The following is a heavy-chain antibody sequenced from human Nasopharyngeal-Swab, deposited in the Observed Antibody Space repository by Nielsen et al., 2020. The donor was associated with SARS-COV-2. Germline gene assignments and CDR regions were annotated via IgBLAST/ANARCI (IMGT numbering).Heavy chain of an antibody. D-gene: IGHD2-15*01. CDR1: GFTFSSYA. CDR3: ARGYCSSGSCYAKHYGMDV. J-gene: IGHJ6*02. V-gene: IGHV3-7*01. Sequence: GGSLRLSCAASGFTFSSYAISWVRQAPGKGLEWVANIKQDGSEKYYVDSVKGRFTISRDNAKNSLYLQMNSLRAEDTAVYYCARGYCSSGSCYAKHYGMDVWGQGTTVTVSS. CDR2: IKQDGSEK.